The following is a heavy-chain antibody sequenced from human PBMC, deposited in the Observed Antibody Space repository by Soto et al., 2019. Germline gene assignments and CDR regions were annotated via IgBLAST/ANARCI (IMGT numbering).Heavy chain of an antibody. J-gene: IGHJ6*02. CDR2: IYYSGST. D-gene: IGHD3-9*01. CDR3: AKSSLSSNYDILTGYYGYYYYYGMDV. Sequence: SETLSLTCTVSGGSISSSSYYWGWIRQPPGKGLEWIGSIYYSGSTYYNPSLKSRVTISVDTSKNQFSLKLRSVTAADTAVYYCAKSSLSSNYDILTGYYGYYYYYGMDVWGQGTTVTVSS. CDR1: GGSISSSSYY. V-gene: IGHV4-39*01.